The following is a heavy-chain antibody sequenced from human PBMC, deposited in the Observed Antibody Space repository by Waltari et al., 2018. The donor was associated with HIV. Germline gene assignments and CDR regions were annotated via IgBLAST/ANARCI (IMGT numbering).Heavy chain of an antibody. CDR1: GFTFSNYW. CDR2: ISGDGSST. V-gene: IGHV3-74*01. Sequence: EVQLVESGGGLVQPGGSLRLSCAASGFTFSNYWMHWVRQAPGKGLVWVSRISGDGSSTTYADSVKVRFTISRDNPKNTLYLQMNSLRVEDTAVYYCVREVVVAATWWFDPWGLGTLVTVSS. CDR3: VREVVVAATWWFDP. D-gene: IGHD2-15*01. J-gene: IGHJ5*02.